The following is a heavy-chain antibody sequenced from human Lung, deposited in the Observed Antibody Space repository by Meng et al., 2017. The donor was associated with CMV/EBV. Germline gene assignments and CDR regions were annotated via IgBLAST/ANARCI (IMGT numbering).Heavy chain of an antibody. D-gene: IGHD2-15*01. CDR2: INSDGSTT. CDR1: GFTFSTYW. J-gene: IGHJ6*01. CDR3: VRDGKFCSSGNCDYYIMDL. V-gene: IGHV3-74*01. Sequence: GGSLRLSCAASGFTFSTYWMHWVRQTPGTGLVWVSRINSDGSTTTYADSVKGRFTISRDNAKNTLYLQMSSLRAEDSAVYYCVRDGKFCSSGNCDYYIMDLWGQGTRVTVSS.